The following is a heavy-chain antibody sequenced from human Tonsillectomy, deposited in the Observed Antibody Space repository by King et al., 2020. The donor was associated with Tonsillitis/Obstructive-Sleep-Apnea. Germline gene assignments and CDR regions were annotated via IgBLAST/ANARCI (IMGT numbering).Heavy chain of an antibody. V-gene: IGHV4-31*03. D-gene: IGHD6-6*01. CDR1: GGSISSGGYY. CDR2: IYYSEST. Sequence: VQLQESGPGLVKPSQTLSLTCTVSGGSISSGGYYWSWIRQHPGQGLEWIGYIYYSESTYYNPSLKSRVTISVDTSKNQFSLKLSSVTAADTAVYYCARDGHERSSPFSFDYWGQGTLVTVSS. CDR3: ARDGHERSSPFSFDY. J-gene: IGHJ4*02.